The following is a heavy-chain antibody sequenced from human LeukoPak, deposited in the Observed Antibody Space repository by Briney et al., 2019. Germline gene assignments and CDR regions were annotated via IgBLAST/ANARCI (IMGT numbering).Heavy chain of an antibody. V-gene: IGHV3-23*01. CDR3: AKGRDYYDSSGSFDY. CDR1: GFTFSSYA. D-gene: IGHD3-22*01. Sequence: PGGSLRLSCATSGFTFSSYAMGWVRQAPGKGLEWVSAISASGGTTFYTGSVKGRFTISRDNFKSTLYLQMNSLRVEDTAVYYCAKGRDYYDSSGSFDYWGQGTLVTVSS. J-gene: IGHJ4*02. CDR2: ISASGGTT.